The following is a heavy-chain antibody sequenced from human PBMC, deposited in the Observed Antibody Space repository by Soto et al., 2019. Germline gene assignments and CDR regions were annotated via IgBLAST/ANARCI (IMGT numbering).Heavy chain of an antibody. CDR3: AGGWIGGSYLDGMDY. CDR2: IIPIFGTA. J-gene: IGHJ4*02. CDR1: GGTFSSYA. V-gene: IGHV1-69*01. Sequence: QVQLVQSGAEVKKPGSSVKVSCKASGGTFSSYAISWVRQAPGQVLEWMGGIIPIFGTANYAQTVQGRVTITADESTSTAYMELSGLRSEDTAVYYCAGGWIGGSYLDGMDYWGQGTLFTVSS. D-gene: IGHD1-26*01.